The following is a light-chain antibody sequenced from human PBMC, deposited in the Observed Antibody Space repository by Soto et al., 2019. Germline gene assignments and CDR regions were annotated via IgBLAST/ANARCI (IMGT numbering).Light chain of an antibody. CDR2: DVT. Sequence: QSSLPQPSSLYGAAGEWISLSCPGTSSDVGGYNFVSWYQQHPDKAPKLMIYDVTNRPSGVSNRFSGSKSGNTASLTISGLQAEAEADYYCSSYTSIRTYVFGTGTKVTVL. V-gene: IGLV2-14*01. CDR3: SSYTSIRTYV. CDR1: SSDVGGYNF. J-gene: IGLJ1*01.